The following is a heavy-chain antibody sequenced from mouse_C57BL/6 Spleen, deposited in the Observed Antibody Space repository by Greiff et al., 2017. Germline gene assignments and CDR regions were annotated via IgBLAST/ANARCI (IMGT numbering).Heavy chain of an antibody. CDR3: ARYYSNWGYFDV. CDR2: IDPSDSYT. J-gene: IGHJ1*03. Sequence: QVQLKQPGAELVKPGASVKLSCKASGYTFTSYWMQWVKQRPGQGLEWIGEIDPSDSYTNYNQKFKGKATLTVDTSSSTAYMQRSSLTSEDSAVYYCARYYSNWGYFDVWGTGTTVTVSS. V-gene: IGHV1-50*01. CDR1: GYTFTSYW. D-gene: IGHD2-5*01.